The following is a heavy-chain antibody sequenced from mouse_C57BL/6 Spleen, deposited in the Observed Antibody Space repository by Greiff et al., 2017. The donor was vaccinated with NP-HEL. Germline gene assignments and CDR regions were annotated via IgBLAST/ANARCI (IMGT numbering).Heavy chain of an antibody. V-gene: IGHV3-8*01. CDR1: GYSITSDY. CDR3: ARGGYYYGSSYDYYAMDY. CDR2: ISYSGST. J-gene: IGHJ4*01. Sequence: EVQRVESGPGLAKPSQTLSLTCSVTGYSITSDYWNWIRKFPGNKLEYMGYISYSGSTYYNPSLKSRISITRDTSKNQYYLQLNSVTTEDTATYYCARGGYYYGSSYDYYAMDYWGQGTSVTVSS. D-gene: IGHD1-1*01.